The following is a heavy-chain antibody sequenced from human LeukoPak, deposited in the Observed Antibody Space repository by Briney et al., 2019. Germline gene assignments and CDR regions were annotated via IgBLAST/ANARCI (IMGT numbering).Heavy chain of an antibody. Sequence: KPSETLSLTCTVSGGSISGSGYYWVWIRQPPGKGLEWIVSNHYSGSGYYNPSLKSRVTISVDTSKNQFSLNLNSVTAADTAVYYCARSGNGNIDWYFDLWGRGTLVTVSS. CDR2: NHYSGSG. V-gene: IGHV4-39*07. CDR3: ARSGNGNIDWYFDL. J-gene: IGHJ2*01. D-gene: IGHD4-23*01. CDR1: GGSISGSGYY.